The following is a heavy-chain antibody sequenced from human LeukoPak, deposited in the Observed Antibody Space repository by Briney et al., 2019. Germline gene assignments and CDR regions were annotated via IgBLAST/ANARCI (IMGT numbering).Heavy chain of an antibody. J-gene: IGHJ4*02. D-gene: IGHD1-26*01. CDR1: GVSISSYH. CDR3: ARVSGGTYPDY. Sequence: SETLSPTCTVSGVSISSYHWSWIRPPPRQGQEWIGYIYDSGSANYNPSLKSRVTISVDTSKNQFSLKLSSLPAADTAVYSCARVSGGTYPDYWGQGPLVTVSP. V-gene: IGHV4-59*01. CDR2: IYDSGSA.